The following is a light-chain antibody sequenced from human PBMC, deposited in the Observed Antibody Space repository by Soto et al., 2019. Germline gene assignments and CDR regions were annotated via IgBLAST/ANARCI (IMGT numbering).Light chain of an antibody. V-gene: IGKV1-5*01. Sequence: DIQMTQSPSTLSASVGDRVTTTCRASQTISSWLAWYQQKPGKAPNLMIYDDSTLERGVPSRFSGTGSGTEFTLTIDRLQPDDFATYYCQQYHTSSITFGQGTRLEIK. CDR3: QQYHTSSIT. CDR2: DDS. J-gene: IGKJ5*01. CDR1: QTISSW.